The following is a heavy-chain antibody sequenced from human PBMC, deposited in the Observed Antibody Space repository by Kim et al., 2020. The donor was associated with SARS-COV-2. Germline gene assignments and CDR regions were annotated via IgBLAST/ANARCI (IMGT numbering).Heavy chain of an antibody. D-gene: IGHD6-19*01. CDR3: ARDWAVRYSSGWLYYYYGMDV. Sequence: GGSLRLSCAASGFTFSSHGMHWVRQAPGKGLEWVAVISYDGSNKNYADSVKGRFTISRDNSKNTLYLQMNSLRVEDTAVYYWARDWAVRYSSGWLYYYYGMDVWGQGTTVTVSS. CDR1: GFTFSSHG. J-gene: IGHJ6*02. CDR2: ISYDGSNK. V-gene: IGHV3-33*05.